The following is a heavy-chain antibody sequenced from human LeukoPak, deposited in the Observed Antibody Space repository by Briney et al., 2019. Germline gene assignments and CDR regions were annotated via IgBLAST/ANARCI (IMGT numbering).Heavy chain of an antibody. Sequence: PGRSLRLSCAASGFAFSSYAMHWVRQAPGKGLEWVAVISYDGSNKYYADSVKGRFTISRDNSKNTLYLQMNSLRAEDTAVYYCARVEGIGYSSSPFDYWGQGTLVTVSS. D-gene: IGHD6-13*01. CDR1: GFAFSSYA. CDR3: ARVEGIGYSSSPFDY. J-gene: IGHJ4*02. V-gene: IGHV3-30-3*01. CDR2: ISYDGSNK.